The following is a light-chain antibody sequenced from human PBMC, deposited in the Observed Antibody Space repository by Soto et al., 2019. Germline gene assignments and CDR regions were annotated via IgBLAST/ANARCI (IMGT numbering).Light chain of an antibody. J-gene: IGKJ1*01. CDR1: QSISGW. CDR2: KAS. V-gene: IGKV1-5*03. Sequence: DIQMTQSPSTLSASVGDRVTMTCRASQSISGWLACYQQKPGKAPKLLIYKASTLKSGVPSRFSGSGSGTEFTLTISSLQPDDFATYYCQHYNSYSEAFGQGTKGEI. CDR3: QHYNSYSEA.